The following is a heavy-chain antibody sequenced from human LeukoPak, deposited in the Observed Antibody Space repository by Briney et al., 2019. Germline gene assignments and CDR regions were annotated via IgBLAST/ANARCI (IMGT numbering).Heavy chain of an antibody. CDR3: AKSSLSAYYGGDYFDY. CDR1: GFTFSNYW. D-gene: IGHD3-16*01. Sequence: PAGGSLKLSCAASGFTFSNYWMNWVRQAPGKGLEWVANIKQDGSEKYYVDSVKGRFTISRDNAKNSLYLQMNSLRAEDMALYYCAKSSLSAYYGGDYFDYWGQGSLVTVSS. V-gene: IGHV3-7*03. CDR2: IKQDGSEK. J-gene: IGHJ4*02.